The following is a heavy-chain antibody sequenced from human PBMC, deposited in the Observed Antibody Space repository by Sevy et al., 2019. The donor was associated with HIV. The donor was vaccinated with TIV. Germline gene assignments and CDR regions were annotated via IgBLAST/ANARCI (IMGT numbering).Heavy chain of an antibody. CDR3: TRHDIYTHPWEFDW. CDR1: GFIFTDYY. V-gene: IGHV1-2*02. D-gene: IGHD1-26*01. CDR2: INPNNGAS. Sequence: ASVKVSCKSSGFIFTDYYMHWVRQAPGQGLEWMGWINPNNGASRSAEKFQGRGTLTRDMSITTAYMELSRLTSDDTAIYFCTRHDIYTHPWEFDWWSHGALVSVSS. J-gene: IGHJ4*01.